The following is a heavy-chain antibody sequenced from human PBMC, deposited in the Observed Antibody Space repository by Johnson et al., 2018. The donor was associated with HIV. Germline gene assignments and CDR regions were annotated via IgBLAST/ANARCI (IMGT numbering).Heavy chain of an antibody. D-gene: IGHD6-13*01. CDR3: AKGLLIAAAHDAFDI. V-gene: IGHV3-33*06. CDR1: GFTFSNYG. J-gene: IGHJ3*02. Sequence: QVQLVESGGGVVQPGRSLRLSCAASGFTFSNYGMHWVRQTPGKGLEWVAVIWYDGSNKDYADSVKGRFTISRDNSKNTLYLQMNSLRAEDTAVYYCAKGLLIAAAHDAFDIWGQGTMVTVSS. CDR2: IWYDGSNK.